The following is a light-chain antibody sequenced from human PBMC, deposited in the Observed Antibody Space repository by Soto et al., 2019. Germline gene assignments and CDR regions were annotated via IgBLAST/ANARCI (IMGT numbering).Light chain of an antibody. CDR1: SSDIGSSDH. V-gene: IGLV2-14*03. Sequence: QSALTQPASVSDSPGQSITISCIGTSSDIGSSDHVSWHQQHPGRAPKLIIYDVYSRPSGVSHRFSGSKTGNTASLIISGLQAEDEADYYCSSYTSTTSYVFGSGTKLTVL. CDR3: SSYTSTTSYV. CDR2: DVY. J-gene: IGLJ1*01.